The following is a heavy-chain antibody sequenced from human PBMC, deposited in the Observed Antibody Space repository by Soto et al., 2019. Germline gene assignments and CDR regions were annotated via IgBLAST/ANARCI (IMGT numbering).Heavy chain of an antibody. J-gene: IGHJ3*01. V-gene: IGHV3-33*08. Sequence: PGGSLRLSCAASGFTFSSYGMHWVRQAPGKGLEWVAVIWYDGSNKYYADSLKGRFTISRDNAKNSLYLQMNSLRAEDTAVYYCARDQLYYNDISGRPLNAFDVWGQGTMVTVSS. CDR3: ARDQLYYNDISGRPLNAFDV. CDR2: IWYDGSNK. D-gene: IGHD3-22*01. CDR1: GFTFSSYG.